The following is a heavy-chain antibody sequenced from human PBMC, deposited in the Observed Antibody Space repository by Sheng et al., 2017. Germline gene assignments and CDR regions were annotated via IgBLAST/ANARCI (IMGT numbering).Heavy chain of an antibody. CDR1: GGSISSGSYY. V-gene: IGHV4-61*02. CDR2: IYSSGST. Sequence: QVQLQESGPGLVKPSQTLSLTCTVSGGSISSGSYYWSWIRQPAGKGLEWIGRIYSSGSTNYNPSLKSRVTISVDTSKNQFSLKLSSVTAADTAVYYCARGVAVAGTGFDYWGQGTLVTGLL. CDR3: ARGVAVAGTGFDY. D-gene: IGHD6-19*01. J-gene: IGHJ4*02.